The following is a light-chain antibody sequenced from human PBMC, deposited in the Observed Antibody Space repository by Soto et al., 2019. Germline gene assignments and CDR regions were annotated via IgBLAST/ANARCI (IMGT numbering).Light chain of an antibody. CDR2: DAT. J-gene: IGKJ3*01. CDR1: QSLSSY. V-gene: IGKV3-11*01. CDR3: QLRSNWRLVFP. Sequence: EIVLTQSPATLSLSPGERATLSCRASQSLSSYLAWYQQKPGQAPRLLIYDATNKATGIPARFSGSGSGTDFALAISSLEPEEFAVYYCQLRSNWRLVFPLGPGTKVDIK.